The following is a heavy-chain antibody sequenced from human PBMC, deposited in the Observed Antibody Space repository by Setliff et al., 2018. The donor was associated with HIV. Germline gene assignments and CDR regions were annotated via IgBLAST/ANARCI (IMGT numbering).Heavy chain of an antibody. CDR1: GFTFNNYG. D-gene: IGHD3-10*01. V-gene: IGHV3-30*03. J-gene: IGHJ1*01. Sequence: PGGSLRLSCAASGFTFNNYGMHWVRQAPGKGLEWVAVISFDGRDKYYLDSVKGRFTISRGNAENSLYLQMNSLRAEDTAVYYCARGGYGSGNYPLAHWGQGTLVTVSS. CDR2: ISFDGRDK. CDR3: ARGGYGSGNYPLAH.